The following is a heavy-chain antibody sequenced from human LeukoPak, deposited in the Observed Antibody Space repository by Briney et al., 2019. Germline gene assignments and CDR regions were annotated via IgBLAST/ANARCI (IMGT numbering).Heavy chain of an antibody. V-gene: IGHV3-30*03. CDR2: LSFHGANE. J-gene: IGHJ3*02. Sequence: PGKSLRLSCTASGFNFSAYGMHWVRQVPGKGLDWVAALSFHGANEYYADSVKGRFTISRDNSKNTLYLQMNSLRAEDTAVYYCARDRRGYSGYEDAFDIWGQGTMVTVSS. D-gene: IGHD5-12*01. CDR3: ARDRRGYSGYEDAFDI. CDR1: GFNFSAYG.